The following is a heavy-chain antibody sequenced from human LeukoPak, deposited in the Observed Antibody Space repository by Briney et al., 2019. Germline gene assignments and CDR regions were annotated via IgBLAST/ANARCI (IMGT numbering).Heavy chain of an antibody. J-gene: IGHJ6*03. D-gene: IGHD1-26*01. CDR1: GITFSNYA. CDR2: ISGSGSGT. CDR3: AKDDGGSYYPYYYYMDV. Sequence: SGGSLRLSCAASGITFSNYAMSWVRQAPGKGLEWVSFISGSGSGTYYADSVKGRFTISRDNSKNTLYLQMNSLRAEDTAVYYCAKDDGGSYYPYYYYMDVWGKGTTVTISS. V-gene: IGHV3-23*01.